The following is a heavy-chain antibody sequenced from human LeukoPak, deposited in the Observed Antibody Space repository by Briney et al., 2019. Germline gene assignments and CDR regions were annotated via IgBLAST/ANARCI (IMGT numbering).Heavy chain of an antibody. CDR2: INHSGST. Sequence: PSETLSLTCTVSGGSISSGGYYWTWIRQHPGKGLEWIGEINHSGSTNYNPSLKSRVTISVDTSKNQFSLKLSSVTAADTAVYYCARGGRFLEWPIDYWGQGTLVTVSS. CDR3: ARGGRFLEWPIDY. V-gene: IGHV4-31*03. D-gene: IGHD3-3*01. CDR1: GGSISSGGYY. J-gene: IGHJ4*02.